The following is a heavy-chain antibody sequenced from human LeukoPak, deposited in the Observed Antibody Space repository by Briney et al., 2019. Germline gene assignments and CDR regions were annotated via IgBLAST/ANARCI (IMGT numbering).Heavy chain of an antibody. Sequence: SGGSLRLSCAASGFTVSSNYMSWVRQAPGKGLEWVSVIYSGGSTYYADSVKGRFTISRDNSKNTLYLQMISLRAEDTAVYYCAREGYYYDSSVGDYWGQGTLVTVSS. V-gene: IGHV3-53*05. J-gene: IGHJ4*02. D-gene: IGHD3-22*01. CDR1: GFTVSSNY. CDR2: IYSGGST. CDR3: AREGYYYDSSVGDY.